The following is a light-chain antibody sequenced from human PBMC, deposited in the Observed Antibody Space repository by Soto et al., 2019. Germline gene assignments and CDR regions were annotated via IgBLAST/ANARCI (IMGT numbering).Light chain of an antibody. V-gene: IGLV1-44*01. CDR2: SNN. Sequence: QSVLTQPPSASGTPGQRVTISCSGSSSNIGSNTVNWYQQLPGTAPKLLIYSNNQRPSGVPDRFSGSKPGTSASLAISGLQSEDEADYYCAAWDDSLNGSYVFGTGTNVTVL. CDR3: AAWDDSLNGSYV. J-gene: IGLJ1*01. CDR1: SSNIGSNT.